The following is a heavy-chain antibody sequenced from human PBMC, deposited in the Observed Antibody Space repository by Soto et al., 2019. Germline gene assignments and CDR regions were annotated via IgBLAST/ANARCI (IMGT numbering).Heavy chain of an antibody. CDR1: GASISSGGYF. J-gene: IGHJ6*02. CDR2: IYYSGST. D-gene: IGHD7-27*01. CDR3: ARVESSRWGLPEYYATDV. Sequence: SETLSLTCTVSGASISSGGYFWSWLRQHPGKGLEWIGYIYYSGSTYYNPSLQSRVSISVDSSENQFSLSLKSVTAADTAVYYCARVESSRWGLPEYYATDVWGQGTTVTVS. V-gene: IGHV4-31*03.